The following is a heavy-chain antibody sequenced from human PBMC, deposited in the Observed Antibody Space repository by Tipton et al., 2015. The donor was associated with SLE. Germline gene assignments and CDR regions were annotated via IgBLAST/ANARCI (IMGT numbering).Heavy chain of an antibody. V-gene: IGHV3-30*02. CDR1: GFTFNIYG. J-gene: IGHJ4*02. CDR3: AKDVAWHYYDSSGDDHY. D-gene: IGHD3-22*01. CDR2: IRPDGTNK. Sequence: SLRLSCAASGFTFNIYGMHWVRQAPGKGLQWVALIRPDGTNKYYADSVRGRFTTSRDNSKNTVYLQMNSLRLEDTAVYYCAKDVAWHYYDSSGDDHYWGQGTLVSVSS.